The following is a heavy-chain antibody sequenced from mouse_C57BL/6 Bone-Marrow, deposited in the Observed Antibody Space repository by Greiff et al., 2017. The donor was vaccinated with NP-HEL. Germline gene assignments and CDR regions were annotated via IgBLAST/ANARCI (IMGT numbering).Heavy chain of an antibody. Sequence: QVQLQQPGAELVKPGASVKMSCKASGYTFTSYWITWVKQRPGQGLEWIGDIYPGSGSTNYNEKFKSKATLTVDTSSSTAYMQLSSLTSADSSVYYCFYSNYWYFDVWGTGTTVTVSS. CDR1: GYTFTSYW. CDR3: FYSNYWYFDV. V-gene: IGHV1-55*01. D-gene: IGHD2-5*01. J-gene: IGHJ1*03. CDR2: IYPGSGST.